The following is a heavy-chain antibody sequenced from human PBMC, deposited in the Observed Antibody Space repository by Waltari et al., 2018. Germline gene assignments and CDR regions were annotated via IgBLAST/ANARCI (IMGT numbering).Heavy chain of an antibody. Sequence: QLQLQESGPGLVKPSETLSLTCTVSGGSISSSSYYWGWIRQPPGKGLEWIGSIDYSGSTYYNPSLKSRVTISVDTSKNQFSRKLSSVTAADTAVYYCARDMDCSGGSCYSFDYWGQGTLVTVSS. V-gene: IGHV4-39*07. CDR3: ARDMDCSGGSCYSFDY. CDR1: GGSISSSSYY. J-gene: IGHJ4*02. D-gene: IGHD2-15*01. CDR2: IDYSGST.